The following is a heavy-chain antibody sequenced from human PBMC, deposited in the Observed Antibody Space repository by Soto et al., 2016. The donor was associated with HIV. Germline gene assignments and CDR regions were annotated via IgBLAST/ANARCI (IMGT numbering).Heavy chain of an antibody. D-gene: IGHD3-3*01. CDR1: GDSISSGGYY. Sequence: QVQLQESGPGLVKPSQTLSLTCTVSGDSISSGGYYWSWIRQHPEKGLEWIGYIYYSGSTYYNPSLKSRVTVSVDTSKNQFSLKLSSVTAADTAVYYCAREHDFWSGYYYFDYWAREPWSPSPQ. CDR3: AREHDFWSGYYYFDY. CDR2: IYYSGST. J-gene: IGHJ4*02. V-gene: IGHV4-31*03.